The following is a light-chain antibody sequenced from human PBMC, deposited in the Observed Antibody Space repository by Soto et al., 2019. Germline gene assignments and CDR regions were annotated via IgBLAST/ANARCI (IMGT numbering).Light chain of an antibody. CDR1: QSISSSY. CDR2: HAS. Sequence: ENVLTQSPCTLSLSPGERATLSCRASQSISSSYLAWYQQKPGQTPRLLIYHASIRATGIPDRFSGSGSGTDFTLTISRLEPEDFAVYYCQQYGDSLLTFGGGTKVEIK. CDR3: QQYGDSLLT. J-gene: IGKJ4*01. V-gene: IGKV3-20*01.